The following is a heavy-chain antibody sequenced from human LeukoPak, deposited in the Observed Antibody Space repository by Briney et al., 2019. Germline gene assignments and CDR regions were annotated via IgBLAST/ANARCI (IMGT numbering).Heavy chain of an antibody. CDR3: ARAPLYYYDSSGYRPEYFQH. CDR1: GRTFSSYA. D-gene: IGHD3-22*01. V-gene: IGHV1-69*05. J-gene: IGHJ1*01. Sequence: GPSVNVSCKASGRTFSSYAISWVRHPPGQGREWMGRIIPIFGTANYAQKFQGRVTITTDESTSTAYMELSSLRSEDTAVYYCARAPLYYYDSSGYRPEYFQHWGEGTLVTVSS. CDR2: IIPIFGTA.